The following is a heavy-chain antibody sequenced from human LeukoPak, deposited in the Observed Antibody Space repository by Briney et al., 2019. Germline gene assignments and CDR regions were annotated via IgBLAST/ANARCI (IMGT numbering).Heavy chain of an antibody. CDR1: GGSISSYY. J-gene: IGHJ3*02. CDR3: ARHPGIAAAGTRAFDI. Sequence: PSETLSLTCTVSGGSISSYYWSWIRQPAGKGLEWIGRIYTSGSTNYNPSLKSRVTMSVDTSKNQFSLKLSSVTAADTAVYYCARHPGIAAAGTRAFDIWGQGTMVTVSS. D-gene: IGHD6-13*01. CDR2: IYTSGST. V-gene: IGHV4-4*07.